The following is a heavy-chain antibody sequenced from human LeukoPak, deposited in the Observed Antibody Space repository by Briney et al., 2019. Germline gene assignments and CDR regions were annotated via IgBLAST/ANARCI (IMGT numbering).Heavy chain of an antibody. D-gene: IGHD1-26*01. CDR1: GFTFSNYA. CDR3: ARFGGSIHWYFDL. V-gene: IGHV3-23*01. CDR2: ISGSGDTT. J-gene: IGHJ2*01. Sequence: GGSLRLSCAASGFTFSNYAMRWVRQAPGRGLEWVSGISGSGDTTYYADSVKGRFTISRDNSKNTLHLQMNSLRAEDAAVYYCARFGGSIHWYFDLWGRGTLVTVSS.